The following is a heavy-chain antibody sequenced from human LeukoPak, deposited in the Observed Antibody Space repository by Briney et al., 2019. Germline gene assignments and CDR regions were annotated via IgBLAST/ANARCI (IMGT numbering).Heavy chain of an antibody. Sequence: SETLSLTCAAYGGSFSGYYWSWIRQPPGKGLEWIGEINHSGSTNYNPSLKSRVTISVDTSKNQFSLKLSSVTAADTAVYYCARNKGKPRARSYYYYYGMDVWGQGTTVTVSS. CDR3: ARNKGKPRARSYYYYYGMDV. CDR1: GGSFSGYY. J-gene: IGHJ6*02. D-gene: IGHD1-14*01. V-gene: IGHV4-34*01. CDR2: INHSGST.